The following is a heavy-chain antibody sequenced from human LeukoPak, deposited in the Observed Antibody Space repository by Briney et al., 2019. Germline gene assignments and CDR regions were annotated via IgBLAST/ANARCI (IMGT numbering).Heavy chain of an antibody. Sequence: GGSLRLSCAGSGSTFSNYAMTWVRQAPGKGLEWVSSISGNSDRAYYADSVKGRFTISRDNSKNTVTLQMNSLRAEDTAVYSCAKGHGDYVPAEYLQHWGQGTLVTVSS. CDR2: ISGNSDRA. CDR1: GSTFSNYA. D-gene: IGHD4-17*01. J-gene: IGHJ1*01. V-gene: IGHV3-23*01. CDR3: AKGHGDYVPAEYLQH.